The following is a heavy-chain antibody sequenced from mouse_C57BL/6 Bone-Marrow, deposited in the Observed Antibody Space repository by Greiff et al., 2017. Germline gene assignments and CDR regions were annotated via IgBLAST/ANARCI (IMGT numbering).Heavy chain of an antibody. Sequence: QVQLQQPGAELVRPGTSVKLSCKASGYTFTSYWMHWVKQRPGQGLEWIGVIDPSDSYTNYNQKFKGKATLTVDTSSSTAYMQLSSLTSEDAAVYYCTSGGDGFAYWGQGTLVTVSA. V-gene: IGHV1-59*01. CDR1: GYTFTSYW. D-gene: IGHD3-3*01. CDR3: TSGGDGFAY. J-gene: IGHJ3*01. CDR2: IDPSDSYT.